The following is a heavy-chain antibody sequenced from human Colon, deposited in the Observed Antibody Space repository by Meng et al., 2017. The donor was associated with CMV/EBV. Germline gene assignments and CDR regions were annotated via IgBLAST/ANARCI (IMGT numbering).Heavy chain of an antibody. CDR3: ARGHIMDV. V-gene: IGHV3-74*01. J-gene: IGHJ6*01. Sequence: GGSLRLSCAASATTFDNYWMHWVRQVPGKGLVWLARINSVGTSTSLADFVKGRFTISRDNAKDTLYLQMNSLRREDSGIYFCARGHIMDVWSQGTTVTVSS. CDR1: ATTFDNYW. CDR2: INSVGTST. D-gene: IGHD2-21*01.